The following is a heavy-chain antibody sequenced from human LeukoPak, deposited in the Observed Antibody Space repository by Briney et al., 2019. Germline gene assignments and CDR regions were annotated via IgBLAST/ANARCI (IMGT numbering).Heavy chain of an antibody. J-gene: IGHJ4*02. V-gene: IGHV3-74*01. CDR3: VRVPTGGYYFDY. D-gene: IGHD1-1*01. Sequence: PGGSLRLSCAASGFTFSSYWMHWLRQEPRKGLVWVSRISTDGSSRSYADSVKGRFPISRDNGKNTLYLQMNSLRAEDTAVYYCVRVPTGGYYFDYWGQGTLVTVSS. CDR1: GFTFSSYW. CDR2: ISTDGSSR.